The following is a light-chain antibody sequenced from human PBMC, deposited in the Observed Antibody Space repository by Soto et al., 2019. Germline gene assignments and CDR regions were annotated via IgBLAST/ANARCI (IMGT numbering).Light chain of an antibody. CDR1: QSISSY. J-gene: IGKJ2*01. Sequence: DIQMTQSPSSLSASVGDRVTITCRASQSISSYLNWYQQKPGKAPKLLIYAASSLQSGVPSRFCGSGSGTDFTLAINSLQPEDFTTYYCQQSYSTPYTFGQGTKVDIK. V-gene: IGKV1-39*01. CDR3: QQSYSTPYT. CDR2: AAS.